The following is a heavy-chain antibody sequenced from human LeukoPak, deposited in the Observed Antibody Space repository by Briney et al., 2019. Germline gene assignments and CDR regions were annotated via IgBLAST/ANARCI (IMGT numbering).Heavy chain of an antibody. J-gene: IGHJ4*02. CDR1: GFTFRSYW. V-gene: IGHV3-7*01. CDR2: IKQDGSEK. CDR3: ARDASTRCYLCEVDY. D-gene: IGHD2-2*01. Sequence: GGSLRLSCAASGFTFRSYWMSWVRQAPGKGLEWAANIKQDGSEKNYVDSVKGRFTISRDNAKNSLFLQMSSLRAEDTAVYYCARDASTRCYLCEVDYWGQGTLVTVSS.